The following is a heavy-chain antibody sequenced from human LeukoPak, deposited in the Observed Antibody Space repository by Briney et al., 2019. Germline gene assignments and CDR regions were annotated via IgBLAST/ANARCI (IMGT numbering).Heavy chain of an antibody. CDR1: GGSISSYY. CDR2: VYYTGTV. D-gene: IGHD3-10*01. V-gene: IGHV4-59*01. J-gene: IGHJ5*02. CDR3: ARGSQIYYDSGPRFDP. Sequence: SETLSLTCGVSGGSISSYYWTWIRQPPGKGLEWIGYVYYTGTVKYNPSLKSRVTISVDTSKVQFSLKLNSVTAADTAIYYCARGSQIYYDSGPRFDPWGQGTLVTVSS.